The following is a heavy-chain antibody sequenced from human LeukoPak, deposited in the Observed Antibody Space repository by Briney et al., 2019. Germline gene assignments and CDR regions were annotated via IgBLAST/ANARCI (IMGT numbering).Heavy chain of an antibody. CDR3: AREESSRALGWFDP. CDR2: IYTSGST. D-gene: IGHD6-13*01. J-gene: IGHJ5*02. V-gene: IGHV4-61*02. CDR1: GGSISSGSYY. Sequence: SETLSPTCTVSGGSISSGSYYWSWIRQPAGKGLEWIGRIYTSGSTNYNPSLKSRVTISVDTSKNQFSLKLSSVTAADTAVYYCAREESSRALGWFDPWGQGTLVTVSS.